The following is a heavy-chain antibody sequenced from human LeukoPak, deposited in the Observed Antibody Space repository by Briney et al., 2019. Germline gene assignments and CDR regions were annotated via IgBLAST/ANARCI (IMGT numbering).Heavy chain of an antibody. J-gene: IGHJ5*02. D-gene: IGHD3-10*01. CDR3: ARGCITMVRGVIHLSSWFDP. CDR2: MNPNSGNT. CDR1: GYTFTSYD. V-gene: IGHV1-8*01. Sequence: ASVKVSCKASGYTFTSYDINWVRQATGQGLEWMGWMNPNSGNTGYAQKFQGRVTMTRNTSISTAYMELSSLRSEDTAVYYCARGCITMVRGVIHLSSWFDPWGQGTLVTVSS.